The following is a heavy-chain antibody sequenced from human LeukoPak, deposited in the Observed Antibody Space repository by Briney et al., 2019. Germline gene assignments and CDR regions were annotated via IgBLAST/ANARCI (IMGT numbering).Heavy chain of an antibody. D-gene: IGHD3-10*01. Sequence: GGSLRLSCAASGFTFNNYWMSWVRQAPGKVLEWVSGINWNGGSTGYADSVKGRFTISRDNAKNSLYLQMNSLRAEDTALYYCARSRGSGYYYYMDVWGKGTTVTVSS. CDR3: ARSRGSGYYYYMDV. CDR1: GFTFNNYW. V-gene: IGHV3-20*04. J-gene: IGHJ6*03. CDR2: INWNGGST.